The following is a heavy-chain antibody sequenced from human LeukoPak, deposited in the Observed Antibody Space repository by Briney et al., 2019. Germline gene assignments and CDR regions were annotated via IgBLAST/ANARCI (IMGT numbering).Heavy chain of an antibody. CDR1: GGSISSYY. CDR3: ARDDYDFWSGYRY. V-gene: IGHV4-59*01. D-gene: IGHD3-3*01. Sequence: SETLSLTCTVSGGSISSYYWSWIRQPPGKGLEWIGYIYYSGSTNYNPSLKSRVTISVDTSKNQFSLKLSSVTAADTAVYYCARDDYDFWSGYRYWGQGTLVTVSS. CDR2: IYYSGST. J-gene: IGHJ4*02.